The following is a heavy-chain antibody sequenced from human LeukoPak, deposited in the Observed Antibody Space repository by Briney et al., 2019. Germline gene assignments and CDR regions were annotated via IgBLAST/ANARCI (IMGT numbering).Heavy chain of an antibody. V-gene: IGHV3-48*01. D-gene: IGHD3-3*01. CDR1: GFTFNRYS. Sequence: GGSLRLSCAASGFTFNRYSMNWVRQAPGKGLEWISYISSSGTTIYYADSVQSRFIISRDNARNSLYLQMNSLRAEDTAAYYCARVGYSDFWSGYYWDYWGQGTLATVSS. CDR3: ARVGYSDFWSGYYWDY. J-gene: IGHJ4*02. CDR2: ISSSGTTI.